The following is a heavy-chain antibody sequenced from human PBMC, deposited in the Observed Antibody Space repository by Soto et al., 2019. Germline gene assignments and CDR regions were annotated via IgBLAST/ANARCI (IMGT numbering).Heavy chain of an antibody. J-gene: IGHJ6*02. CDR1: GFTFSTYA. CDR2: ISGSGGTT. Sequence: EVQLLESGGGLVQPGGSLRLSCAASGFTFSTYAMTWVRQAPGKGLEWVSAISGSGGTTYYADSVKGRFTISRDNSKNTLYLQMIGLGAEDTAVYYCAKPPAPRSTLYYYYGLDVWGPGTTVTVSS. CDR3: AKPPAPRSTLYYYYGLDV. V-gene: IGHV3-23*01.